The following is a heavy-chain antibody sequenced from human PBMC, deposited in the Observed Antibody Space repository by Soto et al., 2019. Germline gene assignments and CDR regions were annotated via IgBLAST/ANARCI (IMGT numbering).Heavy chain of an antibody. CDR1: GYTFTTYG. D-gene: IGHD3-16*01. CDR2: ISAYSGKT. V-gene: IGHV1-18*01. Sequence: QVQLVQSGGEVKNPGASVKVSCKTSGYTFTTYGIRWVRQAPGQGLAWVGWISAYSGKTHYAQKFQGKVTMTTDTSTNTAYLELRSLRSDDTAVYYCARDPYLGDHQYWGQGTLVTVSS. J-gene: IGHJ4*02. CDR3: ARDPYLGDHQY.